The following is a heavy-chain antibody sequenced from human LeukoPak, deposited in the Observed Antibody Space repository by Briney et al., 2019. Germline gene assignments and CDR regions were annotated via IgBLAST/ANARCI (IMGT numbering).Heavy chain of an antibody. CDR3: ARDPAYCGTCDSSY. CDR2: IWYDGSNK. D-gene: IGHD2-21*01. Sequence: YPGGSLRLSCAASGFTFSSYGMHWVRQAPGKGLEWVAVIWYDGSNKYYADSVKGRFTISRDNSKNTLYLQMNSLRAEDTAVYYCARDPAYCGTCDSSYWGQGTLVTVSS. CDR1: GFTFSSYG. V-gene: IGHV3-33*01. J-gene: IGHJ4*02.